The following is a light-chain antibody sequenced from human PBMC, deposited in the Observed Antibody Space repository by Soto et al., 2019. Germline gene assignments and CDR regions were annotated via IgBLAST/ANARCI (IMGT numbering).Light chain of an antibody. V-gene: IGLV2-14*01. CDR1: SSDVGGYNY. CDR2: DVS. J-gene: IGLJ2*01. Sequence: QAVVTQPASVSGSPGQSITISCTGTSSDVGGYNYVSWYQQHPGKAPKLMIYDVSNRPSGVSNRFSGSKSGNTASLTISGVQAEDEADYYCSSYTSSSTLVVFGGGTKLTVL. CDR3: SSYTSSSTLVV.